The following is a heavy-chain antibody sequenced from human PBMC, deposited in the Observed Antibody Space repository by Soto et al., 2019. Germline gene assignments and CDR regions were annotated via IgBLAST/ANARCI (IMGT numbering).Heavy chain of an antibody. J-gene: IGHJ4*02. CDR1: GGTFSSYT. CDR2: IIPSLGIA. Sequence: QVQLVQSGAEVKKLGSSVKVSCKASGGTFSSYTIIWVRQAPGQGLEWMGRIIPSLGIATYAQKFQGRVTITADKSTSTAYMELRSLRSEDTAVYYCAGEGYGAYAVYWGQGTLVTVSS. D-gene: IGHD4-17*01. V-gene: IGHV1-69*02. CDR3: AGEGYGAYAVY.